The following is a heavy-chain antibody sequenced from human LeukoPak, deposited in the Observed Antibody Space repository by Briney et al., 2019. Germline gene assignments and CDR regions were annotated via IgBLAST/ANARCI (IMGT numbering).Heavy chain of an antibody. CDR2: ISGSGGST. Sequence: GGSLRLSCAASGFTFSSYAMSLVRQAPGKGLEWVSAISGSGGSTYYADSVKGRFTISRDNSKNTLYLQMNSLRAEDTAVYYCAKVTTYYYDSSGYYYEDYWGQGTLVTVSS. V-gene: IGHV3-23*01. D-gene: IGHD3-22*01. J-gene: IGHJ4*02. CDR3: AKVTTYYYDSSGYYYEDY. CDR1: GFTFSSYA.